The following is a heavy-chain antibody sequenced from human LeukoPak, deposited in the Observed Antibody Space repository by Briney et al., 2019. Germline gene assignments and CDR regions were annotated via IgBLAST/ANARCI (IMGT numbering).Heavy chain of an antibody. CDR3: ARDRDFLGSGWSNSFDY. CDR1: GFTFSSYS. J-gene: IGHJ4*02. V-gene: IGHV3-48*04. Sequence: GGSLRLSCAASGFTFSSYSMNWVRQAPGEGLEWVSYISSLSGTIYYADSVKGRFTISRDNAKNSLYLQMNSLRAEDTAVYYCARDRDFLGSGWSNSFDYWGQGTLVTVSS. D-gene: IGHD6-19*01. CDR2: ISSLSGTI.